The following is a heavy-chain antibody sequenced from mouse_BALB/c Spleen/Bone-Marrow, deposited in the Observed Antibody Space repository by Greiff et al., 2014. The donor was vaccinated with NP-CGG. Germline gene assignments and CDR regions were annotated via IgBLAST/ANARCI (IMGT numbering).Heavy chain of an antibody. V-gene: IGHV2-6-7*01. CDR1: GFSLTGYG. J-gene: IGHJ4*01. CDR3: ARDSFLITRALDY. D-gene: IGHD2-4*01. CDR2: IWGDGST. Sequence: QVQLKQSGPGLVALSQSLSITCTVSGFSLTGYGVSWVRQPPGKGLEWLGLIWGDGSTDYNSALKSRLSISKDNSKSQVFLKVNSLQTEDTARYYCARDSFLITRALDYWGQGTSVTVSS.